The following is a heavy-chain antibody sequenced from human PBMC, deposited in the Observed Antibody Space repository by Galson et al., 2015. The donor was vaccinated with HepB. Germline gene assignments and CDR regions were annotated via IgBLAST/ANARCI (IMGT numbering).Heavy chain of an antibody. J-gene: IGHJ2*01. CDR2: ISSTGTTM. V-gene: IGHV3-48*02. D-gene: IGHD3-10*01. CDR1: GFTFSSYT. CDR3: ARVYFGSGSSSAYWYFDL. Sequence: SLRLSCAASGFTFSSYTMNWVRQAPGKGLESVSYISSTGTTMYYAVSAQGRFTISRDDAQNSLYLQMNSLRDEDAAVYYCARVYFGSGSSSAYWYFDLWGRGALVTVAS.